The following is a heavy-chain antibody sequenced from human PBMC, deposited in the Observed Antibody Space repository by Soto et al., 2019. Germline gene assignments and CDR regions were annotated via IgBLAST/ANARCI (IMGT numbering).Heavy chain of an antibody. V-gene: IGHV4-31*03. J-gene: IGHJ6*03. CDR2: IYYSGST. CDR1: GGSISSGGYY. Sequence: QVQLQESGPGLVKPSQTLSLTCTVSGGSISSGGYYWSWIRQHPGKGLEWIGYIYYSGSTYYNPSLRSRVTTSVGTSKNQFSLKMSSVTAADPAVYSGARVPGHGDYTYPCYYYYMDVLCNGTTGTVSS. D-gene: IGHD4-17*01. CDR3: ARVPGHGDYTYPCYYYYMDV.